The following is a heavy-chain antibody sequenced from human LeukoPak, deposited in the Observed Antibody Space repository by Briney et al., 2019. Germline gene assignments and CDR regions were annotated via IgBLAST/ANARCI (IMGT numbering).Heavy chain of an antibody. D-gene: IGHD6-19*01. V-gene: IGHV1-46*01. CDR3: ARDHQGSSGWYGVAYYYYGMDV. CDR1: GYTFISYY. CDR2: INPSGGST. Sequence: ASVKVSCKASGYTFISYYMHWVRQAPGLGLEWMGIINPSGGSTSYAQKFQGRVTMTRDTSTSTVYMELSSLRSDDTAVYYCARDHQGSSGWYGVAYYYYGMDVWGQGTTVTVSS. J-gene: IGHJ6*02.